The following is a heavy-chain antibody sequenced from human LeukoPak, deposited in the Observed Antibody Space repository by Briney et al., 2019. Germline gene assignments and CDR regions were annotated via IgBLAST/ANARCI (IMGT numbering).Heavy chain of an antibody. D-gene: IGHD6-19*01. CDR1: GFTFSTYG. Sequence: GGSLRLSCAASGFTFSTYGMHWVRQAPGKGLESVSRINTDGTVTTYADSVKGRFTVSRDNADNTMFLQMNSVRDEDTAVYYCATKQWLAPPPDSWGQGTPVTVSS. CDR2: INTDGTVT. V-gene: IGHV3-74*01. J-gene: IGHJ4*02. CDR3: ATKQWLAPPPDS.